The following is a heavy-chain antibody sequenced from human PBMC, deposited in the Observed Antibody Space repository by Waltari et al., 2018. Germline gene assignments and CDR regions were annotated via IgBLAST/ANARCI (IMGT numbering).Heavy chain of an antibody. CDR1: EFTFSNYA. CDR2: ISGSGDST. J-gene: IGHJ4*02. Sequence: EVQLLESGGGLAQPGWSLRLSCEASEFTFSNYAMSWVRQAPGKGLEWISGISGSGDSTYYADSVTGRFTISRDNSKNTLYLQMNSLRAEDTAVYYCANSTLKGYYWGQGTLVTVSS. CDR3: ANSTLKGYY. V-gene: IGHV3-23*01.